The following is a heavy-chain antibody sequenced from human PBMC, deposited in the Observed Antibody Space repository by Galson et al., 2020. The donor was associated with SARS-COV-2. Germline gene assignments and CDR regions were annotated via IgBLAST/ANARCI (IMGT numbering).Heavy chain of an antibody. J-gene: IGHJ4*02. Sequence: SETLSLTCTVSGGSISTSSDYWGWIRQPPGKGLEWIATIYHSGSTYYNPSLKSRVTISVDRSKNQFSLKLSSVTAADTAVYYCARSGGARFDYWGQGTLVTVSS. CDR2: IYHSGST. CDR1: GGSISTSSDY. D-gene: IGHD3-10*01. CDR3: ARSGGARFDY. V-gene: IGHV4-39*07.